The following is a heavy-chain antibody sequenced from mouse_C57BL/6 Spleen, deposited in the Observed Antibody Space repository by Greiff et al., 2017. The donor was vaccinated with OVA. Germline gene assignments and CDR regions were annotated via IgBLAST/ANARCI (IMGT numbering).Heavy chain of an antibody. CDR1: GFTFSSYA. CDR3: ARLRPYGWYFDV. V-gene: IGHV5-4*03. CDR2: ISDGGSYT. D-gene: IGHD1-1*01. Sequence: EVKLVESGGGLVKPGGSLKLSCAASGFTFSSYAMSWVRQTPEKRLEWVATISDGGSYTYYPDNVKGRFTISRDNAKNNLYLQMSHLKSEDTAMYYCARLRPYGWYFDVWGTGTTVTVSS. J-gene: IGHJ1*03.